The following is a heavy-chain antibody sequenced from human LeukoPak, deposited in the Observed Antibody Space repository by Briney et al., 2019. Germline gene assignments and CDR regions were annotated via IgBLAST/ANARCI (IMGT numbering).Heavy chain of an antibody. CDR3: ATFYGSGSRYFAY. CDR2: SSHNAIT. V-gene: IGHV4-38-2*01. J-gene: IGHJ4*02. CDR1: IYSISSGYY. D-gene: IGHD3-10*01. Sequence: SETLSLISAGSIYSISSGYYWGWMREPPRKGLEWIGCSSHNAITYHNTSLTSGVTTSLDTSKNQFSLKLSSVTAADTAVYYCATFYGSGSRYFAYWGQGALVTVSS.